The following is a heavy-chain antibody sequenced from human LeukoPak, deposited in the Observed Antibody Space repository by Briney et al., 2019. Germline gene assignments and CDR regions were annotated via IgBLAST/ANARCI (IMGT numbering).Heavy chain of an antibody. D-gene: IGHD6-13*01. CDR2: IIPIFGTA. CDR1: GGTFRSYA. V-gene: IGHV1-69*06. J-gene: IGHJ4*02. CDR3: ARGVSDYYFDY. Sequence: SVKVSCKASGGTFRSYAISWVRQAPGQGLEWMGGIIPIFGTANYAQKFQGRVTITADKSTSTAYMELSSLRSEDTAVYYCARGVSDYYFDYWGQGTLVTVSS.